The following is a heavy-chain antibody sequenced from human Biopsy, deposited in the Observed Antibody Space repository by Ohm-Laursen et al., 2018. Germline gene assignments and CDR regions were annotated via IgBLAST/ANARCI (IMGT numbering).Heavy chain of an antibody. CDR3: ARVDRYNFDHDIMDG. D-gene: IGHD1-20*01. V-gene: IGHV4-59*01. J-gene: IGHJ6*02. CDR2: IYYSGRP. Sequence: SETLSLTCTVSGDSIARYYWTWIRQSPGKGLEWIAYIYYSGRPNYNPSLKGRVVISVDRSRNQFFLRLTSATAADTAIYYCARVDRYNFDHDIMDGWGRGTTVTVSS. CDR1: GDSIARYY.